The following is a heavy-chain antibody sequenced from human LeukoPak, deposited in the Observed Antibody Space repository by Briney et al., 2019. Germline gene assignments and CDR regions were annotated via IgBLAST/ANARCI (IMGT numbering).Heavy chain of an antibody. CDR2: ITSSGGST. V-gene: IGHV3-23*01. Sequence: GGSLRLSCAASGFTFSSYVMSWVRQAPGKGLEWVSGITSSGGSTYYADSVKGRFTISRDNSKNTLYLQMNSLRAEDTAVYYCAKDLIKTTVTTGFDYWGQGTLVTVSS. CDR3: AKDLIKTTVTTGFDY. D-gene: IGHD4-17*01. CDR1: GFTFSSYV. J-gene: IGHJ4*02.